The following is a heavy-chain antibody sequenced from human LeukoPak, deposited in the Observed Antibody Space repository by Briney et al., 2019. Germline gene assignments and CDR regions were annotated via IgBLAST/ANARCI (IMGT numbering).Heavy chain of an antibody. CDR1: GGTFSSYA. J-gene: IGHJ6*03. CDR3: ARDPLPYYDSSGYRSYYYYMDV. Sequence: SVKVSCKASGGTFSSYAISWVRQAPGQGLEWMGGNIPIFGTANYAQKFQGRVTITTDESTSTAYMELSSLRSEDTAVYYCARDPLPYYDSSGYRSYYYYMDVWGKGTTVTVSS. CDR2: NIPIFGTA. D-gene: IGHD3-22*01. V-gene: IGHV1-69*05.